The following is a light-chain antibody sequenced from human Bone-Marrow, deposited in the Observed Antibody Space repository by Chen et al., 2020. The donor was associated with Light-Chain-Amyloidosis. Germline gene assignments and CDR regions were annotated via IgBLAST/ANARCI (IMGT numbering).Light chain of an antibody. CDR3: QQRSNLLT. V-gene: IGKV3-11*01. CDR2: DAS. CDR1: QSVSSY. J-gene: IGKJ4*01. Sequence: EIVLTQSPATLSLSPGERATLSCRASQSVSSYLAWYQQKPGQAPRLLIYDASNRATGIPARFSGSGSGIDFTLTISSLEPEDFAVYYCQQRSNLLTFGGGTKVEIK.